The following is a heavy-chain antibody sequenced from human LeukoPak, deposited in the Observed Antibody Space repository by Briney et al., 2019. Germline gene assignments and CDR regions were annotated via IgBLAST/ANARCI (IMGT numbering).Heavy chain of an antibody. CDR3: AKAGGPNGSGWYDYYYGMDV. CDR2: ISWNSGSI. D-gene: IGHD6-19*01. Sequence: GGSLRLSCAASGFTFDDYAMHWVRQAPGKGLEWVSGISWNSGSIGYAGSVKGRFTISRDNAKNSLYLQMNSLRAEDTALYYCAKAGGPNGSGWYDYYYGMDVWGQGTTVTVSS. CDR1: GFTFDDYA. V-gene: IGHV3-9*01. J-gene: IGHJ6*02.